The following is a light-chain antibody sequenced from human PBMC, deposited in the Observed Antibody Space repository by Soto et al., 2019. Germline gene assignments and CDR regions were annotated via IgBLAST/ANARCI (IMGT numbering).Light chain of an antibody. Sequence: EIVLTQSPGTLSLSPGERATLSCRASQSVSSSYLAWYQHKPGQAPRLLIYGASSRATGIPEGFSGSGSGTDCTLTISRLEPEDFAVYYCQQYGISPHTFGQGTKRESK. J-gene: IGKJ2*01. CDR3: QQYGISPHT. CDR1: QSVSSSY. V-gene: IGKV3-20*01. CDR2: GAS.